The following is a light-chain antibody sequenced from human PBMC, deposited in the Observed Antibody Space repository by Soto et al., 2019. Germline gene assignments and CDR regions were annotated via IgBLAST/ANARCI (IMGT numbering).Light chain of an antibody. CDR1: SSDVGSYNY. CDR2: DVS. J-gene: IGLJ1*01. CDR3: SSYAGSFYV. V-gene: IGLV2-14*03. Sequence: QSVLTQPASVSGSPGQSITLSCTGTSSDVGSYNYVSWYQQHPGKAPKLMIHDVSYRPSGVSNRFSGSKSGNTASLTISGLQAEDEADYYCSSYAGSFYVFGTGTKVTV.